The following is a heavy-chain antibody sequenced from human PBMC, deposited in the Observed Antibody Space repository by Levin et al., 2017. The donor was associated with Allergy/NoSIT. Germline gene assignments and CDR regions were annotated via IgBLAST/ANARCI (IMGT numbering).Heavy chain of an antibody. J-gene: IGHJ4*02. CDR1: GFTFNSFA. CDR2: ISAYGEST. Sequence: QPGGSLRLSCAASGFTFNSFALSWVRQAPGEGLEWVSTISAYGESTYYADSVKGRFTISRDNSRTTLYLLMSSLSAEDTAVYYCAKDGTLLATSEDYLDSWGQGTQLTVSS. CDR3: AKDGTLLATSEDYLDS. D-gene: IGHD5-12*01. V-gene: IGHV3-23*01.